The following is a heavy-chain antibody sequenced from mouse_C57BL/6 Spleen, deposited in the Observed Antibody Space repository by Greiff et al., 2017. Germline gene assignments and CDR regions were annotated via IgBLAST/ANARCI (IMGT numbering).Heavy chain of an antibody. V-gene: IGHV1-82*01. CDR1: GYAFSSSW. D-gene: IGHD1-1*01. CDR3: ANYYGSSYGFAY. CDR2: IYPGDGDT. J-gene: IGHJ3*01. Sequence: QVQLQLSGPELVKPGASVKISCKASGYAFSSSWMNWVKQRPGKGLEWIGRIYPGDGDTNYNGKFKGKATLTADKSSSTAYMQLSSLTSEDSAVYFCANYYGSSYGFAYWGQGTLVTVSA.